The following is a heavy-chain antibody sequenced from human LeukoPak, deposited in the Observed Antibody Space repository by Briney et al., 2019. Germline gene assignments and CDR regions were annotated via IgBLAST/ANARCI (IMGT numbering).Heavy chain of an antibody. CDR1: GGTFSSYA. J-gene: IGHJ3*02. D-gene: IGHD3-22*01. CDR3: ARVFLPAYYYDSSGYSADAFDI. CDR2: INPNSGGT. Sequence: ASVKVSCKASGGTFSSYAISWVRQAPGQGLKWMGWINPNSGGTNYAQKFQGRVIMTRDTSISTAYMELSRLRSDDTAVYYCARVFLPAYYYDSSGYSADAFDIWGQGTMVTVSS. V-gene: IGHV1-2*02.